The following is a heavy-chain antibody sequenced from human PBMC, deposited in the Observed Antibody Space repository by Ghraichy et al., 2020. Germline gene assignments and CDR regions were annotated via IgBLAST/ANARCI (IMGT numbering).Heavy chain of an antibody. CDR2: IKQDGSEK. Sequence: GGSLRLSCAASGFTFSSYWMSWVRQAPGKGLEWVANIKQDGSEKYYVDSVKGRFTISRDNAKNSLYLQMNSLRAEDTAVYYCARDSSYYYDSSGYPPSMNYYYYGMDVWGQGTTVTVSS. V-gene: IGHV3-7*01. D-gene: IGHD3-22*01. CDR1: GFTFSSYW. CDR3: ARDSSYYYDSSGYPPSMNYYYYGMDV. J-gene: IGHJ6*02.